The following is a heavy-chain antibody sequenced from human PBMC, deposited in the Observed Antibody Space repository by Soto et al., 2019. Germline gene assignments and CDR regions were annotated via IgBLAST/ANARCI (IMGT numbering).Heavy chain of an antibody. CDR1: GASTSSGGYY. J-gene: IGHJ6*02. Sequence: PSETLSLTCTVSGASTSSGGYYWTWIRQHPGKGLEWIGYIYYSGITYYNPSLKSRVTISVDTSKNQFSLNLSSVTAADTAVYYCARQGSSSIYYYGMDVWGQGTTVTVS. CDR3: ARQGSSSIYYYGMDV. V-gene: IGHV4-31*03. CDR2: IYYSGIT. D-gene: IGHD6-6*01.